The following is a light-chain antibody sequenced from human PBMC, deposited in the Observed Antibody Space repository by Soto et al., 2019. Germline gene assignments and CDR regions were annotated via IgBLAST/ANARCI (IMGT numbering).Light chain of an antibody. CDR1: QSVTSSY. CDR2: GAS. V-gene: IGKV3-20*01. J-gene: IGKJ1*01. CDR3: QHYGNSPA. Sequence: EIVLTQSPGTLSLSPGERATLSCRASQSVTSSYLAWYQQKPGQAPRLLIYGASSRATGIPDRFSGSGSGTGFSLTISRLEPVDFAVYYCQHYGNSPAFGQGTKVEIK.